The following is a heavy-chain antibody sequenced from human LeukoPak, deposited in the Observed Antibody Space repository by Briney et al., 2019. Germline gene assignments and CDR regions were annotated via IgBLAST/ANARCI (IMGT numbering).Heavy chain of an antibody. J-gene: IGHJ4*02. CDR3: ASGEAEGVGY. Sequence: ASVKVSCTVSGYTLTELSMHWVRQAPGKGLEWMGGFDPEDGETIYAQKFQSRVTMTEDTSTDTAYMELSSLRSEDTAVYYCASGEAEGVGYWGQGTLVTVSS. CDR1: GYTLTELS. CDR2: FDPEDGET. D-gene: IGHD2-15*01. V-gene: IGHV1-24*01.